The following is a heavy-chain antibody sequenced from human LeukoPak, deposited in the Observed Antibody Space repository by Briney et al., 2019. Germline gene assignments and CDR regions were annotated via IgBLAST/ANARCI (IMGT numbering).Heavy chain of an antibody. D-gene: IGHD3-10*01. V-gene: IGHV5-51*01. CDR2: IYPGDSDT. Sequence: GESLKISCKGSGYSFTSYWIGWVRQMPGKGLEWMGIIYPGDSDTRYSPSFQGQATISADKSISTAYLQWSSLKASDTAMYYCARLSSRFYYGSGPVGFDPWGQGTLVTVSS. J-gene: IGHJ5*02. CDR3: ARLSSRFYYGSGPVGFDP. CDR1: GYSFTSYW.